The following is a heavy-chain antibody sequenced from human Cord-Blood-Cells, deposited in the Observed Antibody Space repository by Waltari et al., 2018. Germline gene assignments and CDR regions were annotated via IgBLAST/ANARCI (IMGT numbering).Heavy chain of an antibody. CDR3: AHRSRLLDPFDY. J-gene: IGHJ4*02. V-gene: IGHV2-5*02. Sequence: QITLKESGPTLVKPTQTLTLTCTFSGFSLSTSGVGVGWIRQPPGKALEWLALIYWDDDKRYSPSLKIRLTITKDTSKNQVVLTMTNMDPVDTATYYWAHRSRLLDPFDYWGQGTLVTVSS. D-gene: IGHD3-3*01. CDR1: GFSLSTSGVG. CDR2: IYWDDDK.